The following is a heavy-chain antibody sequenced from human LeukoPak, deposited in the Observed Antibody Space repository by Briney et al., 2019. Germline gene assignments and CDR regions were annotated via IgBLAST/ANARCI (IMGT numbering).Heavy chain of an antibody. Sequence: GGSLRLSCVVSGLTFSSYDMHWVRQAPGKGLEWVAFMRYDGSDEYYGDSVKGRFTIFRDNSKNTLYLQMNSLRVEDTAVYYCAKDGSSPFGYWGQGTLVTVSS. J-gene: IGHJ4*02. CDR3: AKDGSSPFGY. D-gene: IGHD6-6*01. CDR2: MRYDGSDE. CDR1: GLTFSSYD. V-gene: IGHV3-30*02.